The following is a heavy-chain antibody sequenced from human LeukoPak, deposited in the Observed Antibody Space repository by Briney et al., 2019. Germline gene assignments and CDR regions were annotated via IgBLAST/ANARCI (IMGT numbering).Heavy chain of an antibody. CDR3: ATYYDSSGYYDAFDI. CDR2: INHSGST. Sequence: SETLSLTCAVYGGSFSGYYWSWIRQPPGKGLEWIGEINHSGSTNYNPSLKSRVTISVDTSKNRFSLKLSSVTAADTAVYYCATYYDSSGYYDAFDIWGQGTMVTVSS. D-gene: IGHD3-22*01. V-gene: IGHV4-34*01. J-gene: IGHJ3*02. CDR1: GGSFSGYY.